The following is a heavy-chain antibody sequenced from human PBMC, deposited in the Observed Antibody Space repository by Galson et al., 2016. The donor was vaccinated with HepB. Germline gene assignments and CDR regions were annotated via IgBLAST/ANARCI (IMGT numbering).Heavy chain of an antibody. CDR1: GFTFSNYA. V-gene: IGHV3-23*01. CDR3: AKEIVEWHGAFDI. J-gene: IGHJ3*02. D-gene: IGHD3-3*01. Sequence: SLRLSCAASGFTFSNYAMTWVRQTSGGGLECVSAIRSGGAETYYADSVKGRFTISRDNSKNTLYLQMNSLRAEDTAVYYCAKEIVEWHGAFDIWGQGALVSVSS. CDR2: IRSGGAET.